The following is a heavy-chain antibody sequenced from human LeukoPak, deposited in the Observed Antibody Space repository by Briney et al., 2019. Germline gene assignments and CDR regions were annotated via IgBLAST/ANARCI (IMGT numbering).Heavy chain of an antibody. Sequence: GGSLRLSCAASGFTFSDAWMNWVRQAPGKGLEWVGRIKSKTDGETTDYAAPVKGRFTLSRDDSKTTLYLQMNSLQTEDTAVYYCATDFYDSTWGQGTLVTVSS. V-gene: IGHV3-15*07. CDR1: GFTFSDAW. CDR3: ATDFYDST. CDR2: IKSKTDGETT. J-gene: IGHJ5*02. D-gene: IGHD3-22*01.